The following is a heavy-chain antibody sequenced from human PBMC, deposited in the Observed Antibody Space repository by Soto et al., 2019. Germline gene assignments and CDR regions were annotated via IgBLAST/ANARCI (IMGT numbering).Heavy chain of an antibody. J-gene: IGHJ6*02. V-gene: IGHV3-74*01. Sequence: EVQLVESGGGLVQPGGSLRLSCAASGFTFSIYWMHWVRQAPGKGPVWVSRIDNAGSSARYADSVKGRFTISRDNARTTVDLQVNSLRPGDTAVYHCTRVGGSVSGMDGWGQGTTVTVSS. CDR3: TRVGGSVSGMDG. CDR1: GFTFSIYW. CDR2: IDNAGSSA. D-gene: IGHD1-26*01.